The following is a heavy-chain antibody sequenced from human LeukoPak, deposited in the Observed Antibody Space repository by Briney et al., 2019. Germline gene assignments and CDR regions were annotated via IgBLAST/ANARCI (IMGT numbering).Heavy chain of an antibody. D-gene: IGHD2-15*01. CDR3: ARDREGYCSGGSCYGL. V-gene: IGHV1-18*01. Sequence: ASVKVSCKASVYTFTSYGISWVRQAPGQGLEWMGWISAYNGNTNYSQKPQGRVTMTTDTSTSTAYMELRSLRSDDTAVYYCARDREGYCSGGSCYGLWGQGTLVTVSS. CDR1: VYTFTSYG. CDR2: ISAYNGNT. J-gene: IGHJ4*02.